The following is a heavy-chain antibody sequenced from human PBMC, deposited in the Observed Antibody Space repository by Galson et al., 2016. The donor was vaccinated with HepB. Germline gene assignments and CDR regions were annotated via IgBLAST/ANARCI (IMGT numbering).Heavy chain of an antibody. J-gene: IGHJ4*02. CDR3: ARPIQYYDSSDDRSDY. CDR2: IYYSGST. Sequence: SETLSLTCTVSGGSIGSSSYYWGWIRQPPGKGLEWIGSIYYSGSTYYNPSLKSRITISVDTSKNQFSLKLTSVTAAATAVYYCARPIQYYDSSDDRSDYLGQGTLVTVSS. D-gene: IGHD3-22*01. CDR1: GGSIGSSSYY. V-gene: IGHV4-39*01.